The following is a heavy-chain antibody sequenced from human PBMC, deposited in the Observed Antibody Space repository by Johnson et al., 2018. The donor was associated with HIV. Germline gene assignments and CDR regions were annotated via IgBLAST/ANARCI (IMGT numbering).Heavy chain of an antibody. CDR2: MSYDGINK. D-gene: IGHD6-19*01. V-gene: IGHV3-30*18. CDR3: AKDLQWLAEGAFDI. J-gene: IGHJ3*02. Sequence: VQVVESGGGVVQPGRSLRLSCAASGFTFTNYGMHWVRQAPGKGLQWVAVMSYDGINKYYADSVKGRFTISRDNSKKTLYLKMNSLRPEDTAVYYCAKDLQWLAEGAFDIWGQGTMVTVSS. CDR1: GFTFTNYG.